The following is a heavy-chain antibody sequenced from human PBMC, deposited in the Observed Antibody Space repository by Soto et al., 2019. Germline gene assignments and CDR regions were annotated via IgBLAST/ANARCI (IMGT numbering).Heavy chain of an antibody. CDR1: GGSISGYY. D-gene: IGHD3-10*01. Sequence: SETLCLTCTVSGGSISGYYWSWIRQPPGKGLEWIGCIYYTGNTIYNPSRNGRVTMSVDTSKNQFSLHLNYVTAADTAVYYCARGGASSKWLDPWGQGTLVTVS. CDR3: ARGGASSKWLDP. CDR2: IYYTGNT. J-gene: IGHJ5*02. V-gene: IGHV4-59*01.